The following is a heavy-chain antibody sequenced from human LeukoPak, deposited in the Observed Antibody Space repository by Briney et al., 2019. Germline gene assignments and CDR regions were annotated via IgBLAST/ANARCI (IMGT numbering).Heavy chain of an antibody. CDR2: ISSDGSNK. CDR1: GFTFSTYG. CDR3: ARDRGYTQDY. D-gene: IGHD5-12*01. V-gene: IGHV3-30*03. Sequence: GGSLRLSCAASGFTFSTYGMHWVRQAPGKGLEWVAVISSDGSNKYYADSVKGRFTISRDNAKNSLYLQMNSLRDEDTAVYYCARDRGYTQDYWGQGTLVTVSS. J-gene: IGHJ4*02.